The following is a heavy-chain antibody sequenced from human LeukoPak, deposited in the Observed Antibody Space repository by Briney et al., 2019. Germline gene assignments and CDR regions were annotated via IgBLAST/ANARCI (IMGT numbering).Heavy chain of an antibody. J-gene: IGHJ4*02. CDR3: AAVIDY. Sequence: GGSLRLSCAASGFTFSNYEMNWIRQAPGKGLEWISYISNSGNTKYYADSAKGRFSISRDNANTSVYLQMNNLRAEDTAVYYCAAVIDYWGQGTLVTVSS. V-gene: IGHV3-48*03. CDR2: ISNSGNTK. CDR1: GFTFSNYE.